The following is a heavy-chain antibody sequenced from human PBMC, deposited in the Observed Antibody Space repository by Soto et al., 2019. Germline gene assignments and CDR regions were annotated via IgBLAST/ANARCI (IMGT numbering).Heavy chain of an antibody. CDR2: ISDGGHT. CDR3: ARDTLGGAYDFCH. J-gene: IGHJ4*02. V-gene: IGHV3-66*01. Sequence: EVQLVESGGGLVQPGGSLRLSCAASGFIVSSIYMTWVRQAPGKGLEWVSTISDGGHTYYADSVKGRFTISRDSSKNTQHLQMNSLRAEDTAVYQCARDTLGGAYDFCHGGQGTLVTVSS. D-gene: IGHD3-3*01. CDR1: GFIVSSIY.